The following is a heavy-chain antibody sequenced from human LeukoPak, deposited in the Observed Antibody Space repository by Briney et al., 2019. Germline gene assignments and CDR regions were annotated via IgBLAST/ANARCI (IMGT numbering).Heavy chain of an antibody. J-gene: IGHJ4*02. CDR3: ASGYYDSSGYHYYFDY. CDR2: IIPILGIA. CDR1: GGTFSSYT. Sequence: SVKVSCKASGGTFSSYTISWVRQAPGQGLEWMGRIIPILGIANYAQKFQGRVTITADKSTSTAYMELSSLRSEDTAVYYCASGYYDSSGYHYYFDYWGQGTLVTVSS. D-gene: IGHD3-22*01. V-gene: IGHV1-69*02.